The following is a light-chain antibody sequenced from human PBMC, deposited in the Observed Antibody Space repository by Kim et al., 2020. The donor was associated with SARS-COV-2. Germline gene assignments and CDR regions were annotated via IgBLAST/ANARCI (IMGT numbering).Light chain of an antibody. CDR2: EVN. CDR1: SMDVGGHNY. V-gene: IGLV2-11*03. J-gene: IGLJ3*02. CDR3: CSYAGSYTLV. Sequence: GQPVTTSCTGTSMDVGGHNYVSWYQQHPGKGPKLMIYEVNKRPSGVPDRFSGSKSGNTASLTISGLQAEDEADYYCCSYAGSYTLVFGGGTQLTVL.